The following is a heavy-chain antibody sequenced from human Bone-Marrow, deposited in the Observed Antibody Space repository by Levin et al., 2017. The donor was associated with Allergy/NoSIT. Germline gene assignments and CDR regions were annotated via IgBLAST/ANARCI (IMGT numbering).Heavy chain of an antibody. V-gene: IGHV3-30*04. Sequence: GGSLRLSCEASGFKFSDYPLHWVRQAPGRGLEWVAVISYNEMKTHYGDPVKGRFIISRDNSKNTVYLQMNFLTSDDTAVYYCARGPFLTGPDFWGQGTRVVVS. J-gene: IGHJ4*02. CDR1: GFKFSDYP. CDR2: ISYNEMKT. CDR3: ARGPFLTGPDF. D-gene: IGHD3-9*01.